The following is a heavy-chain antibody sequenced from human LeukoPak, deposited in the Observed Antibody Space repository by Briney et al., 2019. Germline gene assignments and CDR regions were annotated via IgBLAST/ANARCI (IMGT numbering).Heavy chain of an antibody. CDR1: GFTFSSYA. CDR2: ISGSGGST. Sequence: GGSLRLSCAASGFTFSSYAMSSVPQAPGKGLEWVSAISGSGGSTYDADSVKGRFTISRDNSKNTLYLQMNSLRAEDTAVYYCAKDHCGSCKGDAFDIWGQGTMVTVSS. V-gene: IGHV3-23*01. CDR3: AKDHCGSCKGDAFDI. J-gene: IGHJ3*02. D-gene: IGHD2-15*01.